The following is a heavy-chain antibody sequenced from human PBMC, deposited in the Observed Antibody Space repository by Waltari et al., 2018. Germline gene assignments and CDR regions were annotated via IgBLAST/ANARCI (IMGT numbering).Heavy chain of an antibody. CDR3: ARDAFDI. CDR2: ISSSSSTI. V-gene: IGHV3-48*04. J-gene: IGHJ3*02. Sequence: EVQLVESGGGLVQPGGSLRLSCAASVFTFSSNSMNWVRQAQGKGPEWFAYISSSSSTIYYADSVKGRFTISRDNAKNSLYLQMNSLRAEDTAVYYCARDAFDIWGQGTMVTVSS. CDR1: VFTFSSNS.